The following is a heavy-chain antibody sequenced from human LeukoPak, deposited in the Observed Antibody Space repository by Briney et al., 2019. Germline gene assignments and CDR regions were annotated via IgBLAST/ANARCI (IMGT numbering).Heavy chain of an antibody. Sequence: SETLSLTCTVSGGSISYYYWSWIRQPPGKGLEWIGYIYYSGSTNYNPSLKSRVTISVDTSKNQFSLKLSSVTAADTAVYYCARREGPNYDYVWGSYRNNWFDPWGQGTLVTVSS. CDR2: IYYSGST. J-gene: IGHJ5*02. V-gene: IGHV4-59*01. CDR3: ARREGPNYDYVWGSYRNNWFDP. CDR1: GGSISYYY. D-gene: IGHD3-16*02.